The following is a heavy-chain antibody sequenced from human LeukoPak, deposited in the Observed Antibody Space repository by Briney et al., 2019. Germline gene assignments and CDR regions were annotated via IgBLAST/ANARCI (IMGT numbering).Heavy chain of an antibody. V-gene: IGHV1-2*02. CDR3: ARDTDSSGYYQASSFDY. CDR1: GYTFTGYY. Sequence: ASVKVSCKASGYTFTGYYMYWVRQAPGQGLEWMGWINPNSGGTNYAQKFQGRVTMTRDTSISTAYMELSRLRSDDTAVYYCARDTDSSGYYQASSFDYWGQGTLVTVSS. J-gene: IGHJ4*02. D-gene: IGHD3-22*01. CDR2: INPNSGGT.